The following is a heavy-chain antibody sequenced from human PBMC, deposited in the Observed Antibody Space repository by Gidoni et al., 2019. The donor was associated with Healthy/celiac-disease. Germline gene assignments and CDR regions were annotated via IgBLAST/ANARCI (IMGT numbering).Heavy chain of an antibody. J-gene: IGHJ3*02. D-gene: IGHD3-22*01. CDR3: TRDPYSYYYDSSGISRWDAFDI. Sequence: EVQLVESGGGLVKPGRSLRLSCTASGFSFGDYAMSWFCQAPGKGLEWVGFIRSKAYGGTTEYAASVKGRFTISRDDSKSIAYLQMNSLKTEDTAVYYCTRDPYSYYYDSSGISRWDAFDIWGQGTMVTVSS. V-gene: IGHV3-49*05. CDR1: GFSFGDYA. CDR2: IRSKAYGGTT.